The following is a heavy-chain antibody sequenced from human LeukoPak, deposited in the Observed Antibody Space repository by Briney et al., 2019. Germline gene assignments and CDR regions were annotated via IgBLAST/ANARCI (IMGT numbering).Heavy chain of an antibody. D-gene: IGHD1-26*01. CDR2: INSEGSIT. V-gene: IGHV3-74*01. J-gene: IGHJ4*02. CDR3: ATSFSGTSGY. Sequence: GGSLRLSCAASGFTFSNYWMHWVRQAPGKGLVWVSRINSEGSITTYADSAQGRFTISRDNAKNTLYLQMNSLKVEDTAVYYCATSFSGTSGYWGQGTLVTVSS. CDR1: GFTFSNYW.